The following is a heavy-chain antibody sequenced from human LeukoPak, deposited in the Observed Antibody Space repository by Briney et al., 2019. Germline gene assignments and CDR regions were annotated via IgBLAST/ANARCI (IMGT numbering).Heavy chain of an antibody. V-gene: IGHV1-69*04. Sequence: ASVKVSCKASGGTFSSHAITWVQQAPGQGLEWMGRIIPILGIANYAQKFQGRVTITTDESTSTAYMELSSLRSEDTAVYYCARARAESGFYWFDPWGQGTLVTVSS. J-gene: IGHJ5*02. CDR3: ARARAESGFYWFDP. CDR2: IIPILGIA. D-gene: IGHD2/OR15-2a*01. CDR1: GGTFSSHA.